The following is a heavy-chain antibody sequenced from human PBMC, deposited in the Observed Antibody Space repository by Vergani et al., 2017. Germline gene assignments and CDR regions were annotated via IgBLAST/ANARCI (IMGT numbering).Heavy chain of an antibody. CDR1: GGSISSSSYY. CDR2: IYYSGST. Sequence: QLQLQESGPGLVKPSETLSLTCTVSGGSISSSSYYWGWIRQPPGKGLEWIGSIYYSGSTYYNPSLKSRVPISVDTSKNQFSLKLSAVTAADTAVYYCATLAYYDFWSGGYYYYGMDVWGQGTTVTVSS. CDR3: ATLAYYDFWSGGYYYYGMDV. D-gene: IGHD3-3*01. J-gene: IGHJ6*02. V-gene: IGHV4-39*01.